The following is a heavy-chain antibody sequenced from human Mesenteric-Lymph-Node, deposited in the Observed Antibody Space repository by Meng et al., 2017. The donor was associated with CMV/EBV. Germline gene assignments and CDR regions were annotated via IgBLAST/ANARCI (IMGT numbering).Heavy chain of an antibody. CDR3: ARIPIAAAGTRGWAFDI. Sequence: ASVKVSCKASGYTLTSYRISWVRQAPGQGLEWMGWISAYNGNTNCAQKLQGRVTMTTDTSTSTAYMNLRNLRSDDTAVYYCARIPIAAAGTRGWAFDIWGQGTMVTVSS. J-gene: IGHJ3*02. CDR1: GYTLTSYR. D-gene: IGHD6-13*01. CDR2: ISAYNGNT. V-gene: IGHV1-18*01.